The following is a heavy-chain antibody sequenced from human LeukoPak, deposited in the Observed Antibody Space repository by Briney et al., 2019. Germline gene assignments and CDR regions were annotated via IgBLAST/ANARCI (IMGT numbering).Heavy chain of an antibody. J-gene: IGHJ4*02. CDR3: ARINFNPDY. CDR2: VHHSGAT. CDR1: GYSISRGCH. D-gene: IGHD1-14*01. V-gene: IGHV4-38-2*02. Sequence: SETPSVTRSVSGYSISRGCHGAWVLQPPGKGLEWIGSVHHSGATYYNPSLNSRLTISADTSKNQFSLKMDSVTAADTAVYYCARINFNPDYWGQGTLVSVSS.